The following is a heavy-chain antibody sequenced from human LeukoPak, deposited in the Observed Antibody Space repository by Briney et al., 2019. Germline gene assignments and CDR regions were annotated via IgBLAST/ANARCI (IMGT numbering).Heavy chain of an antibody. J-gene: IGHJ5*02. V-gene: IGHV3-7*01. Sequence: GGSLRLSCAASGFTFSSYWMSWVRQAPGEGLELVANIKQDGSEKYYVHSLKRRYTISRDNTKNSLYLQMNSVRAEDTAVYYCARDVGQYYDPSDTWFYPWGQGTLLTVSS. CDR2: IKQDGSEK. D-gene: IGHD3-22*01. CDR3: ARDVGQYYDPSDTWFYP. CDR1: GFTFSSYW.